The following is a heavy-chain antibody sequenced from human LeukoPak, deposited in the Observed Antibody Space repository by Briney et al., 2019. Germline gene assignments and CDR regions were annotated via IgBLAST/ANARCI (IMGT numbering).Heavy chain of an antibody. CDR3: ARDQYSSGWYVEAFDI. CDR1: GFTFSDYY. D-gene: IGHD6-19*01. J-gene: IGHJ3*02. Sequence: GGSLRLSCAASGFTFSDYYMSWICQAPGKGLEWVSYISSSGSTIYYADSVKGRFTISRDNAKNSLYLQMNSLRAEDTAVYYCARDQYSSGWYVEAFDIWGQGTMVTVSS. V-gene: IGHV3-11*01. CDR2: ISSSGSTI.